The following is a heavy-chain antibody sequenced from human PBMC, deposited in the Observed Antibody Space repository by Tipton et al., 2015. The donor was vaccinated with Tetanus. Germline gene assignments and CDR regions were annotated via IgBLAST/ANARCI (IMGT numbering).Heavy chain of an antibody. CDR2: IYYNGNI. D-gene: IGHD6-19*01. CDR1: GGSINRGDYY. CDR3: ARGNGEGSGWYTY. J-gene: IGHJ4*02. V-gene: IGHV4-30-4*01. Sequence: TLSLTCTVSGGSINRGDYYWTWLRQSPGKGLEWIGYIYYNGNIYYNPSLESRAIISDDTSKHHFSLKLTSVSAADAAVYYCARGNGEGSGWYTYWGQGTQVTVAS.